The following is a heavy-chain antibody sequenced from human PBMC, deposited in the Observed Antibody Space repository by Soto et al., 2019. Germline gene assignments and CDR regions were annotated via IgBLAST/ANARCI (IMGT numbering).Heavy chain of an antibody. D-gene: IGHD3-22*01. CDR1: GGTFSSYA. Sequence: GASVKVSCKASGGTFSSYAISWVRQAPGQGLEWMGGIIPIFGTANYAQKFQGRVTITADESTSTAYMELRSLRSDDTAVYYCARDLRYYYDSSGYYSLDYWGQGTLVTVSS. J-gene: IGHJ4*02. CDR3: ARDLRYYYDSSGYYSLDY. V-gene: IGHV1-69*13. CDR2: IIPIFGTA.